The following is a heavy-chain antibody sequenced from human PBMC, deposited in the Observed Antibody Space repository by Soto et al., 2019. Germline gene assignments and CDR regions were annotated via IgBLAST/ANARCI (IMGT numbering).Heavy chain of an antibody. J-gene: IGHJ5*02. Sequence: VQLVESGGGVVQPGRSLRLSCAASGFTFSSYGMHWVRQAPGKGLEWVAVIWYDGSNKYYADSVKGRFTISRDNSKNTLYLQMNSLRVEDTAVYYCARELGYSYGPDNNWFDPWGQGTLVTVSS. CDR1: GFTFSSYG. CDR2: IWYDGSNK. V-gene: IGHV3-33*01. CDR3: ARELGYSYGPDNNWFDP. D-gene: IGHD5-18*01.